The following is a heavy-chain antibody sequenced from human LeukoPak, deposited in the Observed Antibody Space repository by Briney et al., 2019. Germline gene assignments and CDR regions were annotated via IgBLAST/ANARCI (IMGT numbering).Heavy chain of an antibody. CDR3: ARDGYIVVVPAAMVY. D-gene: IGHD2-2*01. Sequence: GGSLRLSCAASGFTFSSDSMNWVRQAPGKGLEWVSYISSSSRTIYYADSVKGRFTISRDNAKNSLYLQMNSLRAEDTAVYYCARDGYIVVVPAAMVYWGQGTLVTVSS. CDR2: ISSSSRTI. V-gene: IGHV3-48*01. CDR1: GFTFSSDS. J-gene: IGHJ4*02.